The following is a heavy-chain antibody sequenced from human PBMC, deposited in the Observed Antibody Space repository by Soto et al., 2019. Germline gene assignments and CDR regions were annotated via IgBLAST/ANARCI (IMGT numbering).Heavy chain of an antibody. CDR3: AALHGDSASTHRAFDI. Sequence: ASVKVSCKASGFTFTSSATQWVRQARGQRLEWIGWIVVGSGNTNYAQKFQERVTITRDMFTSTAYMELSSLRSEDTAVYYCAALHGDSASTHRAFDIWGQGTMVTVSS. CDR2: IVVGSGNT. D-gene: IGHD4-17*01. V-gene: IGHV1-58*02. CDR1: GFTFTSSA. J-gene: IGHJ3*02.